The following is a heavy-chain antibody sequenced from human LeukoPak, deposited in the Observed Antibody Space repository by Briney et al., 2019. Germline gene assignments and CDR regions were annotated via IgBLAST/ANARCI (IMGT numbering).Heavy chain of an antibody. V-gene: IGHV3-48*03. Sequence: GGSLRLSCAASGFIFSSYEVNWVRHAPGKGLERVSYISSSGSTIYYADSVKGRFTISRDNAKNSLYLQMNSLRAEDAAVYYCAELGITIIGGVWGKGTTVTISS. CDR2: ISSSGSTI. D-gene: IGHD3-10*02. J-gene: IGHJ6*04. CDR3: AELGITIIGGV. CDR1: GFIFSSYE.